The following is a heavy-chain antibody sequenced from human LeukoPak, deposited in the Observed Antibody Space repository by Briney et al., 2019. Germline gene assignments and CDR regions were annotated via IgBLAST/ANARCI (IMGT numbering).Heavy chain of an antibody. D-gene: IGHD4-17*01. V-gene: IGHV1-8*01. CDR1: GYTFTSYD. Sequence: ASVKVSCKASGYTFTSYDINWVRQATGQGLEWMGWMNPNSGDTGYVQKFQGRVSMTRDTSISTAYMELSRLRSDDTAVYYCARDPISSHGYGDYGPWGQGTLVTVSS. CDR3: ARDPISSHGYGDYGP. J-gene: IGHJ5*02. CDR2: MNPNSGDT.